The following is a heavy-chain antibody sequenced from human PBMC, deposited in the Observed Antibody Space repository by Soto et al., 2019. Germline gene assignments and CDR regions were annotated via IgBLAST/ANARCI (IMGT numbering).Heavy chain of an antibody. V-gene: IGHV4-59*01. CDR2: IYYSGNT. Sequence: QVQLQESGPGLVKPSETLSLTCTVSGGSIRSYCWSWIRQPPGKGLEWIGYIYYSGNTNYNPSLKSRVTISLDTSKNQFSLRLSSVTAADTAVYHWARGSTSWPYHFDYWGQGNLVTVSS. D-gene: IGHD6-13*01. CDR3: ARGSTSWPYHFDY. J-gene: IGHJ4*02. CDR1: GGSIRSYC.